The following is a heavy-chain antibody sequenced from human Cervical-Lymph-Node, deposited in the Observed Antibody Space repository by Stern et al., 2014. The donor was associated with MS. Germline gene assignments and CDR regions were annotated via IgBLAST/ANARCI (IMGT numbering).Heavy chain of an antibody. D-gene: IGHD2-15*01. CDR1: GYTFTGYY. Sequence: VQLVESGAEVKKPGASVKVSCKASGYTFTGYYMHWVRQAPGQGLAWMGRINPNSGGTNYAQKFQGRVTMTRDTSISTAYMELSRLRSDDTAVYYCARSNYCSGGSCYYYYGMDVWGQGTTVTVSS. CDR2: INPNSGGT. V-gene: IGHV1-2*02. J-gene: IGHJ6*02. CDR3: ARSNYCSGGSCYYYYGMDV.